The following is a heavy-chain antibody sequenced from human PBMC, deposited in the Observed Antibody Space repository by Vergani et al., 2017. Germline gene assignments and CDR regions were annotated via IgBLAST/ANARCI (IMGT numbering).Heavy chain of an antibody. D-gene: IGHD2-15*01. CDR2: IIPIFGTA. CDR1: GYTLSRYS. V-gene: IGHV1-69*18. J-gene: IGHJ4*02. Sequence: QVQLVQSGSELKKPGASVKVSCKASGYTLSRYSIYWVRQAPGQGLEWMGRIIPIFGTANYAQKFQGRVTITADESTSTAYMELSSLRSEDTAVYYCARVGCSGGSCYSWGQGTLVTVSS. CDR3: ARVGCSGGSCYS.